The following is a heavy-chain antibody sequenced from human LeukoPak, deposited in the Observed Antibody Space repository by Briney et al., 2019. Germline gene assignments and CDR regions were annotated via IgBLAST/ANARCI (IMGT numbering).Heavy chain of an antibody. CDR2: IKHSGST. J-gene: IGHJ4*02. Sequence: SETLSLTCAVYGGSFSGYYWSWIRQPPGKGLEWIGEIKHSGSTNYNPSLKSRVTISVDTSKNQFSLKLSSVTAADTAVYYCARGGPGYSSSWYDYWGQGTLVTVSS. CDR1: GGSFSGYY. D-gene: IGHD6-13*01. V-gene: IGHV4-34*01. CDR3: ARGGPGYSSSWYDY.